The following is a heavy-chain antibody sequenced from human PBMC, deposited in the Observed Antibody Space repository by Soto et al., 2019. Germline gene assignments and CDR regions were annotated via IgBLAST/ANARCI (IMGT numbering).Heavy chain of an antibody. CDR1: GYSFTSYW. D-gene: IGHD2-15*01. J-gene: IGHJ6*02. V-gene: IGHV5-10-1*01. CDR3: ARQSDCSGGSCYLFYYYGMDV. Sequence: PGESLKISCKGSGYSFTSYWISWVRQMPGKGLEWMGRIDPSDSYTNYSPSFQGHVTISADRSISTAYLQWSSLKASDTAMYYCARQSDCSGGSCYLFYYYGMDVWGQGTTVTVSS. CDR2: IDPSDSYT.